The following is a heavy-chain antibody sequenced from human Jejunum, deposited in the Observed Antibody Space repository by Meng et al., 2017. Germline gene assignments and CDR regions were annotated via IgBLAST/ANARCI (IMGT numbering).Heavy chain of an antibody. CDR1: GFTFSDYY. D-gene: IGHD3-16*02. J-gene: IGHJ4*02. Sequence: GGSLRLSCAVSGFTFSDYYMSWIRQAPGKGLEWVSYISSSGSTIYYADSVKGRFTISRDNAKNSLYLQMNSLRTEDTAVYYCACTERRVIVPYWGQGTLVTVSS. CDR3: ACTERRVIVPY. V-gene: IGHV3-11*01. CDR2: ISSSGSTI.